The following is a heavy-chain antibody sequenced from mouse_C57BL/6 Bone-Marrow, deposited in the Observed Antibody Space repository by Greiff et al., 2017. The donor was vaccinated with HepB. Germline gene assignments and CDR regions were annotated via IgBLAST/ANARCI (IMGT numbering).Heavy chain of an antibody. J-gene: IGHJ1*03. Sequence: VKLVESGPGLVQPSQSLSITCTVSGFSLTSYGVHWVRQSPGKGLEWLGVIWRGGSTDYNAAFMSRLSITKDNSKSQVFFKMNSLQADDTAIYYCAKGGYLWYFDVWGTGTTVTVSS. CDR3: AKGGYLWYFDV. CDR1: GFSLTSYG. CDR2: IWRGGST. V-gene: IGHV2-5*01. D-gene: IGHD2-2*01.